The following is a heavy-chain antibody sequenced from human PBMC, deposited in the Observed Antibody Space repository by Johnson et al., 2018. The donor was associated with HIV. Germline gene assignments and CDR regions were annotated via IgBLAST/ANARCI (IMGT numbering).Heavy chain of an antibody. CDR1: GFTFSDYY. Sequence: VQLVESGGGVVRPGGSLRLSCAASGFTFSDYYMSWIRQAPGKGLEWVSVIYSGGNTYYADSVRGRFTISRDNSKNTLYLQMNSLRAEDTVMYYCARDGESQQLPLGDAFDVWGQGTMVTVSS. CDR2: IYSGGNT. D-gene: IGHD6-13*01. V-gene: IGHV3-66*01. J-gene: IGHJ3*01. CDR3: ARDGESQQLPLGDAFDV.